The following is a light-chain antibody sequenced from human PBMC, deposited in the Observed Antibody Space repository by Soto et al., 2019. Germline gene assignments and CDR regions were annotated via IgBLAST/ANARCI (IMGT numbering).Light chain of an antibody. CDR1: QSISTW. Sequence: DIQMNKTPSTLSASVGDRVTITCRASQSISTWSAWYQQKPGKAPELLIYDASSLHSGVPSRFSGSGSGTEFTLTISSLQPDDFATYYCQQYHNYPRTCGQGTKVDIK. CDR2: DAS. J-gene: IGKJ1*01. CDR3: QQYHNYPRT. V-gene: IGKV1-5*01.